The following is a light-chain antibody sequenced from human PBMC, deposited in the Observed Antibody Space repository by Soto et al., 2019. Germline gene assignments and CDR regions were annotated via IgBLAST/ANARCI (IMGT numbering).Light chain of an antibody. J-gene: IGKJ5*01. CDR1: QDIDKN. CDR2: YAS. Sequence: IQLTQSPSSLSASVGDRVTITCQASQDIDKNLNWYQQKPGKAPKLLIYYASSLQTGVPSRFSGSGSAPDFTFTISSLQPEDIATYYCQQYDNLLPITFGQGTRLEIK. V-gene: IGKV1-33*01. CDR3: QQYDNLLPIT.